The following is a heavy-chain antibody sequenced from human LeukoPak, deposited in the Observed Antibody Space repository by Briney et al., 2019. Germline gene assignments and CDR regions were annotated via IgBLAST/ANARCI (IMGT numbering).Heavy chain of an antibody. CDR3: ARDRNGYSYGRGLDY. J-gene: IGHJ4*02. Sequence: ASVKVSCKASGYTFTCYYMHWVRQAPGQGLEWMGWINPNSGGTNYAQKFQGRVTMTRDTSISTVYMELSSLRSEDTAVYYCARDRNGYSYGRGLDYWGQGTLVTVSS. D-gene: IGHD5-18*01. V-gene: IGHV1-2*02. CDR1: GYTFTCYY. CDR2: INPNSGGT.